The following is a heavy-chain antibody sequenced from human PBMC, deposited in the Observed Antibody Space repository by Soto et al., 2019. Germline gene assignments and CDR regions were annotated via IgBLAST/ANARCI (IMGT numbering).Heavy chain of an antibody. CDR3: ARDKEVLLTNYGMAV. J-gene: IGHJ6*02. CDR2: INVDGTET. CDR1: RFTFGSYW. V-gene: IGHV3-74*01. Sequence: GGSLILSCTAPRFTFGSYWMHWVRQAPGKRLVWVSDINVDGTETWYADSVKGRFTISRDNDKKTLYLHMTGLRVDDTGVYYCARDKEVLLTNYGMAVWGQGTTVTVSS.